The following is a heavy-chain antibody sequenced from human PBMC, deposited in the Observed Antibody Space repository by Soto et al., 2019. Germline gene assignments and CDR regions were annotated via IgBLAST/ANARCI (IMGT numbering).Heavy chain of an antibody. Sequence: PGGSLRLSCAASGFTFSSYSMNWVRQAPGKGLEWVSSISSSSSYIYYADSVKGRFTISRDNAKNSLYLQMNSLRAEDTAVYYCTREIAVAGTTSTTFWSSLVYYYYGMDVWGQGTTVTVS. J-gene: IGHJ6*02. CDR2: ISSSSSYI. V-gene: IGHV3-21*01. CDR3: TREIAVAGTTSTTFWSSLVYYYYGMDV. D-gene: IGHD6-19*01. CDR1: GFTFSSYS.